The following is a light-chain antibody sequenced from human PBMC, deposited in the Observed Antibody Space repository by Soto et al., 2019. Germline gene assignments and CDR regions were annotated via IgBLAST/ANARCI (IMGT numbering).Light chain of an antibody. CDR2: EVS. Sequence: QSALTQPPSASGSPGQSVTTSCTGTSSDVGGYNYVSWYQQHPGKAPKLMIYEVSKRPSGVPDRFSGSKSGNTASLTVSGLQAEDEADYYCSSYAGSNKRVFGTGTKLTVL. V-gene: IGLV2-8*01. J-gene: IGLJ1*01. CDR3: SSYAGSNKRV. CDR1: SSDVGGYNY.